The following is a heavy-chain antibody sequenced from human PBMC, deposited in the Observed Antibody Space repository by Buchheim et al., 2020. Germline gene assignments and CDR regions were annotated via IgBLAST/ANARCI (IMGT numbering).Heavy chain of an antibody. J-gene: IGHJ4*02. Sequence: QLQLQESGPGLVKPSETLSLTCTVSGGSIRSSSYYWGWIRQPPGKGLEWIGSLYYSGSTDYNAALKSRVTISVDKSQNQLSLKLSSVTAADTAMYYCAGGAYSSGWYEFDYWGQGTL. CDR3: AGGAYSSGWYEFDY. D-gene: IGHD6-19*01. CDR2: LYYSGST. V-gene: IGHV4-39*01. CDR1: GGSIRSSSYY.